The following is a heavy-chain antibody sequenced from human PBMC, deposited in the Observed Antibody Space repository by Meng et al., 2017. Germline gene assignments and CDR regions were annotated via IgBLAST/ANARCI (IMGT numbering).Heavy chain of an antibody. CDR1: GFTFSSYW. CDR3: ARVGIVTMVRAYYFDY. Sequence: GESLKISCAASGFTFSSYWMSWVRQAPGKGLEWVANIKQDGSEKYYVDSVKGRFTISRDNAKNSLYLQMNSPRAEDTAVYYCARVGIVTMVRAYYFDYWGQGTLDTVSS. D-gene: IGHD3-10*01. CDR2: IKQDGSEK. V-gene: IGHV3-7*01. J-gene: IGHJ4*02.